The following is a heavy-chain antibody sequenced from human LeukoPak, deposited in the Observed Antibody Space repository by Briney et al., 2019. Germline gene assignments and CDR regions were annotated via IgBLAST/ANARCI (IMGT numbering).Heavy chain of an antibody. Sequence: SETLSLTCTVSGGSISSSSYYWGWVRQPPGKGLEWIGSIYYSGSTYYNASLKSRVTISVDRSKNQFSLKVTSVTAAATAVYYCARHNWFGQNAFDIWGQGTMVTVSS. CDR1: GGSISSSSYY. D-gene: IGHD3-10*01. CDR3: ARHNWFGQNAFDI. J-gene: IGHJ3*02. CDR2: IYYSGST. V-gene: IGHV4-39*01.